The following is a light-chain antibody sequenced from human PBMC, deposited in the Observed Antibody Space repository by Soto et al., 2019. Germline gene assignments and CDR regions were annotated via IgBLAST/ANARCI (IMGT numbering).Light chain of an antibody. CDR3: RSSSGNNNVI. J-gene: IGLJ2*01. V-gene: IGLV2-8*01. CDR2: EVS. Sequence: QSVLTQPPSASGSPGQSVTISCTGTSSDIGGYNFVSCYQQHPGTAPKLMIYEVSQRPSGVVARFYGSKYGNTASLTVSGLLADDEADYYCRSSSGNNNVIFGGGTKVTVL. CDR1: SSDIGGYNF.